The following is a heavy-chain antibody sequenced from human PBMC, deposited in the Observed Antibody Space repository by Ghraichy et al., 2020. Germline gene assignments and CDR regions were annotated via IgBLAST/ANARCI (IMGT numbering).Heavy chain of an antibody. Sequence: SGFRRGAGEGRGWVGVIRSTAYGGTTEYAASVKGRFTLSRDDSKSIAYLQMNSLKTDDTAVYYCTGFEDILTGYYTLFDYWGQGPLVTVTS. V-gene: IGHV3-49*03. D-gene: IGHD3-9*01. CDR2: IRSTAYGGTT. CDR3: TGFEDILTGYYTLFDY. J-gene: IGHJ4*02.